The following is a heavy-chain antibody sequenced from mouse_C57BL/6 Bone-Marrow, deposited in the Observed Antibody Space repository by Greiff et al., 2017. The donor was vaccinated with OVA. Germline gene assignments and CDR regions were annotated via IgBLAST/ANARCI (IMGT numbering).Heavy chain of an antibody. J-gene: IGHJ4*01. D-gene: IGHD2-4*01. CDR2: ISSGGDYI. CDR1: GFTFSSYA. Sequence: EVQRVESGAGLVKPGGSLKLSCAASGFTFSSYAMSWVRQTPEKRLEWVAYISSGGDYIYYADTVKGRFTISRDNARNTLYLQMSSLKSEDTAMYYCTRDREGYDYGGDAMDYWGQGTSVTVSS. CDR3: TRDREGYDYGGDAMDY. V-gene: IGHV5-9-1*02.